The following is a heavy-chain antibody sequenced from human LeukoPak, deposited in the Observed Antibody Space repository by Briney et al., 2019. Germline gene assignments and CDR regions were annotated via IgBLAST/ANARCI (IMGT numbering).Heavy chain of an antibody. CDR2: IKQDGSVK. CDR3: ANIKDTGTYYFDH. J-gene: IGHJ4*02. D-gene: IGHD3-10*01. CDR1: GFTFSRYW. V-gene: IGHV3-7*01. Sequence: GGSLRLSCAASGFTFSRYWMSWVRQAPGKGLEWVANIKQDGSVKYYVESVKGRFTVSRDNAKNSLYLQMNSLRAEDTAVYYCANIKDTGTYYFDHWGQGTLVTVSS.